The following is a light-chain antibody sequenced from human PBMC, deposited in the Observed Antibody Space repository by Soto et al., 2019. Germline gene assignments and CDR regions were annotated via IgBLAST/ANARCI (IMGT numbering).Light chain of an antibody. Sequence: EIVLTQSPGTLSLSPGDRATLSCRASQSVYSNSLAWYQQKPGQAPRLLIYGASNRATGIPGRFSGSGSGTDFTLTISRLEPEDFAVYYCQQSGSSPFTFGQGTKLEIK. CDR3: QQSGSSPFT. J-gene: IGKJ2*01. V-gene: IGKV3-20*01. CDR1: QSVYSNS. CDR2: GAS.